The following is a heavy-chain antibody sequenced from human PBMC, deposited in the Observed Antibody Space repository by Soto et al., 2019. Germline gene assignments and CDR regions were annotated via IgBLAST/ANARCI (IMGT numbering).Heavy chain of an antibody. V-gene: IGHV3-11*01. CDR3: ARGGASVTTPFDY. J-gene: IGHJ4*02. D-gene: IGHD4-17*01. CDR1: GFAFSDPY. Sequence: QVQLVESGGGLVKPGGSLRLSCAASGFAFSDPYMIWIRQAPGKGLEWISYISSSGRTIYYADSVKGRFTISRDNAKESLYLQMASLTADDTAVYYCARGGASVTTPFDYWGQGTQVTVSS. CDR2: ISSSGRTI.